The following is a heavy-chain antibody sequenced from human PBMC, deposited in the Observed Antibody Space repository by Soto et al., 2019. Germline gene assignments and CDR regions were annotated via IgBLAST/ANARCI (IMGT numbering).Heavy chain of an antibody. J-gene: IGHJ4*02. Sequence: GGSLRLSCAASGFTFSSYTMNSVRQAPGKGLEWVANIICSNRTKYYADSVKGRFTISRDNSKNTLYLQMNSLRTDDTAVYYCARALDFWSAYFDYGGQGSLVTVSS. CDR3: ARALDFWSAYFDY. V-gene: IGHV3-48*01. D-gene: IGHD3-3*01. CDR1: GFTFSSYT. CDR2: IICSNRTK.